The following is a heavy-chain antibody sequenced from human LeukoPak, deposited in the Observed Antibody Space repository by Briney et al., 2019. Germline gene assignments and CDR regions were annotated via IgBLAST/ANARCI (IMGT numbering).Heavy chain of an antibody. CDR3: ARPYCSGGSCYRGAFDI. CDR1: GGSISSGGYY. D-gene: IGHD2-15*01. Sequence: SETLSLTCTVSGGSISSGGYYWSWIRQHPGKGLEWIGYIYYSGSTYYNPSLKSRVTISVDTSKNQFSLKLSSVTAADAAMYYCARPYCSGGSCYRGAFDIWGQGTMVTVSS. CDR2: IYYSGST. V-gene: IGHV4-31*03. J-gene: IGHJ3*02.